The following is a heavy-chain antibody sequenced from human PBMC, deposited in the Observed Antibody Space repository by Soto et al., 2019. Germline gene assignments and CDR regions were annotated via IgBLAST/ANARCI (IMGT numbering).Heavy chain of an antibody. Sequence: ESLTISCTSSGDTFTPYWIGWVRQTPGKGLEWVGIIYPADSDTRYSPSFQGQVTLSADKSINTAYLQWSSLKASDTAMYYCARGMTPDAFDIWGQGTLVTVSS. V-gene: IGHV5-51*01. J-gene: IGHJ3*02. CDR1: GDTFTPYW. CDR2: IYPADSDT. CDR3: ARGMTPDAFDI. D-gene: IGHD2-15*01.